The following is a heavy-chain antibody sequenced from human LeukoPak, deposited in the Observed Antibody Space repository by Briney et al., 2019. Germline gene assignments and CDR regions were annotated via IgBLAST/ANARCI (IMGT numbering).Heavy chain of an antibody. Sequence: GGSLRLSCAASGFTVSSNYMSWVRQAPGKGLEWVSVIYSGGSTYYADSVKGRLTISRDNSKNTLYLQMNSLRAEDTAVYYCARGGWVRAMAIDYWGQGTLVTVSS. CDR1: GFTVSSNY. CDR2: IYSGGST. D-gene: IGHD5-18*01. V-gene: IGHV3-53*01. J-gene: IGHJ4*02. CDR3: ARGGWVRAMAIDY.